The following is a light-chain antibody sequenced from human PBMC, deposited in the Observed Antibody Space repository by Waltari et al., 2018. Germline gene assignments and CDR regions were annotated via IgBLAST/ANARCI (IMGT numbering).Light chain of an antibody. CDR2: WAS. CDR3: QQYYNSPRT. J-gene: IGKJ1*01. V-gene: IGKV4-1*01. CDR1: QSLLYSSNNKNY. Sequence: DIVLTQSPDSLAVSLGERVTINCKSSQSLLYSSNNKNYLTWYQQKPGQAPKLLIYWASTRESGVPNRFSGSGSGTDFTFTISGLQAEDVAVYYCQQYYNSPRTFGQGTKVEIK.